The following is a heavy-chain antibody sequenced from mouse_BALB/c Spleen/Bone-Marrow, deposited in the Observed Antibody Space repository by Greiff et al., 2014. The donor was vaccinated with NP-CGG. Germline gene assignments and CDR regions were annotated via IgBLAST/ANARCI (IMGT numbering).Heavy chain of an antibody. CDR2: ISSGSSTI. Sequence: VQLQQPGGGLVQPGGSRKLSCAASGFTFSSFGMHWVRQAPEKGLEWVAYISSGSSTIYYADTVKGRFTISRDNPKNTLFLQMTRLRSEDTAMYYCARDVPLYDVGYFDYWGQGTTLTVSS. CDR1: GFTFSSFG. D-gene: IGHD2-14*01. V-gene: IGHV5-17*02. J-gene: IGHJ2*01. CDR3: ARDVPLYDVGYFDY.